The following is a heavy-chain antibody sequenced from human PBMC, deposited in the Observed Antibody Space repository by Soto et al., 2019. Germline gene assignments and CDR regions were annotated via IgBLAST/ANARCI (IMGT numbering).Heavy chain of an antibody. V-gene: IGHV3-30*18. CDR2: ISYDGSNK. D-gene: IGHD2-15*01. CDR3: AKSTPYCSGGSCYPADWFDP. CDR1: GFTFSSYG. J-gene: IGHJ5*02. Sequence: GGSLRLSCAASGFTFSSYGMHWVCQAPGKGLEWVAVISYDGSNKYYADSVKGRFTISRDNSKNTLYLQMNSLRAEDTAVYYCAKSTPYCSGGSCYPADWFDPWGQGTLVTVSS.